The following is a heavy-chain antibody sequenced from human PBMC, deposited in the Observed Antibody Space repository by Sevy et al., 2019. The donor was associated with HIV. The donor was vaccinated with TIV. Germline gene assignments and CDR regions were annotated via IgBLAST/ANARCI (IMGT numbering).Heavy chain of an antibody. CDR1: GYSISSGYY. D-gene: IGHD3-3*01. CDR3: ARVYDFWDNWFDP. Sequence: SETLSLTCTVSGYSISSGYYWGWIRQPPGKGLEWIGSIYHSGSTYYNPSLKSRVTISVDTSKNQFSQKLSSVTAADTAVYYCARVYDFWDNWFDPWGQGTLVTVSS. V-gene: IGHV4-38-2*02. J-gene: IGHJ5*02. CDR2: IYHSGST.